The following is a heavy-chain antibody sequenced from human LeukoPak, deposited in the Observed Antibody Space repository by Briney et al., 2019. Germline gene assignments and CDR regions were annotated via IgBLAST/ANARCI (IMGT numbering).Heavy chain of an antibody. J-gene: IGHJ3*02. CDR2: ISYDGSNK. Sequence: PGRSLRLSCAASGFTFSSYAMHWVRQAPGKGLEWVAVISYDGSNKYYADSVKGRFTISRDNSKNTLYLQMNSLRAEDTAVYYCAREGITIFGVVIEGSMLLAFDIWGQGTMVTVSS. D-gene: IGHD3-3*01. CDR1: GFTFSSYA. V-gene: IGHV3-30-3*01. CDR3: AREGITIFGVVIEGSMLLAFDI.